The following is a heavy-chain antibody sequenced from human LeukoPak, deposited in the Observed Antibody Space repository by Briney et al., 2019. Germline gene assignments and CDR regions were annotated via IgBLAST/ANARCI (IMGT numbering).Heavy chain of an antibody. CDR3: TTLYGPSLPYYMDV. CDR1: GFTFSNAW. V-gene: IGHV3-15*01. D-gene: IGHD2-8*01. J-gene: IGHJ6*03. CDR2: IKSKTDGGTT. Sequence: GGSLRLSCAASGFTFSNAWMSWVRQAPGKGLEWVGRIKSKTDGGTTDYAAPVKGRFTISRDDSKNTLYLRMNSLKTEDAAVYYCTTLYGPSLPYYMDVWGKGTTVTVSS.